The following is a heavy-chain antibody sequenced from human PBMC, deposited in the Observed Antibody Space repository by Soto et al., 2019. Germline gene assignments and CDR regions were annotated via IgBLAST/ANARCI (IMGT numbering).Heavy chain of an antibody. Sequence: QVQLVQSGAEVKKPGSSVKVSCKASGGTFSSYAISWVRQAPGQGLEWMGGIIPIFGTANYAQKFQGRVTITADESTSTAYMELSSLRSEDTAVYYCARDNRGFGVVPSYYCYGMDVWGQGTTVTVSS. J-gene: IGHJ6*02. CDR3: ARDNRGFGVVPSYYCYGMDV. V-gene: IGHV1-69*01. D-gene: IGHD3-3*01. CDR1: GGTFSSYA. CDR2: IIPIFGTA.